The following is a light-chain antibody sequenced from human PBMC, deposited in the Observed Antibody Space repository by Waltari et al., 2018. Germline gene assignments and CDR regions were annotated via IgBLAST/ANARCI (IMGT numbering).Light chain of an antibody. CDR3: QQRNNWPIT. CDR1: QRTSNL. CDR2: DTS. V-gene: IGKV3-11*01. Sequence: EIVLTQSPGPLSLSPGERATLSRRASQRTSNLLTWYQQNPGQAPRPLIYDTSNRATGVPARSSVSGSGTDFTLTINSLEPDDFAGYFCQQRNNWPITFGQGTRLEIK. J-gene: IGKJ5*01.